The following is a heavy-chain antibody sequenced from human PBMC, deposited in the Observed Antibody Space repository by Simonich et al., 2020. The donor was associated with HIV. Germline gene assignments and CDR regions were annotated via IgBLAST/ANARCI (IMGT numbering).Heavy chain of an antibody. D-gene: IGHD1-26*01. Sequence: QVQLQQWGAGLLKPSETLSLTCAVYGGSFSGYYWNWIRQPPGKGLEWIGEINHSGSTNYNPSLKSRVPISVDTSKNQFSLKLSSVTAADTAVYYCARAGRGSGSSFYWYFDLWGRGTLVTVSS. CDR1: GGSFSGYY. V-gene: IGHV4-34*01. J-gene: IGHJ2*01. CDR3: ARAGRGSGSSFYWYFDL. CDR2: INHSGST.